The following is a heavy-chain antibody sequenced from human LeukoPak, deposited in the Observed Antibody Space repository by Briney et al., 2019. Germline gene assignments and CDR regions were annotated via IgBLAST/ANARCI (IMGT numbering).Heavy chain of an antibody. CDR1: GFTFSSYA. D-gene: IGHD5-24*01. J-gene: IGHJ4*02. CDR3: AKDDRWLQFCC. Sequence: GGSLRLSCAASGFTFSSYAMSWVRQAPGKGLEWVSGIIPSGHTTYYADSVRGRFTISRDNSRNTLYLQMNSLRAEDTAVYYCAKDDRWLQFCCWGQGTLVTVSA. CDR2: IIPSGHTT. V-gene: IGHV3-23*01.